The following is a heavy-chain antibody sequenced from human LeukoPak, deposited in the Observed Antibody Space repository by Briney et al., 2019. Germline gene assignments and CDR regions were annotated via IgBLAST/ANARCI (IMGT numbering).Heavy chain of an antibody. CDR3: ARITASGYSYGFDS. CDR2: IYYSGST. Sequence: SETLSLTCTVSGGSISSTSDYWGWVRQPPGKGLEWIGRIYYSGSTNYNPSLNSRVTISVDTSKNQFSLKLSSVTAADTAVYYCARITASGYSYGFDSWGQGTLVTVSS. CDR1: GGSISSTSDY. J-gene: IGHJ4*02. D-gene: IGHD5-18*01. V-gene: IGHV4-39*01.